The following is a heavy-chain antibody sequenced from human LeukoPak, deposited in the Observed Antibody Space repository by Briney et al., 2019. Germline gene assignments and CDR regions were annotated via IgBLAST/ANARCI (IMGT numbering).Heavy chain of an antibody. CDR1: GYTFTSYG. Sequence: GASVKVSCKASGYTFTSYGINWVRQAPGQGLEWMGIINPSGGSTSYAQKFQGRVTMTRDMSTSTVYMELSSLRSEDTAVYYCARVMYYYDSSGYFHWGQGTLVTVSS. V-gene: IGHV1-46*01. CDR3: ARVMYYYDSSGYFH. J-gene: IGHJ4*02. D-gene: IGHD3-22*01. CDR2: INPSGGST.